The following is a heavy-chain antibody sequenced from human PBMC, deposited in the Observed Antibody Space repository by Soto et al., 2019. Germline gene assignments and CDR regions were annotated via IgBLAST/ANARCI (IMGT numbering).Heavy chain of an antibody. J-gene: IGHJ4*02. V-gene: IGHV1-24*01. CDR3: ATPHRLGGWYRYYYFDY. Sequence: GASVKVSCKVSGYTLTELSMHWVRQAPGKGLEWMGGFDPEDGETIYAQKFQGRVTMTEDTSTDTAYMELSSLRSEDTAVYYCATPHRLGGWYRYYYFDYWGQGTLVTVS. D-gene: IGHD6-19*01. CDR2: FDPEDGET. CDR1: GYTLTELS.